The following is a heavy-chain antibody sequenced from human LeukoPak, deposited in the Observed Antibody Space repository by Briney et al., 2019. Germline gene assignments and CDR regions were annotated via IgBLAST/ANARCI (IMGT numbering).Heavy chain of an antibody. CDR2: IKQDGSEK. D-gene: IGHD3-3*01. CDR1: GFTFSSYW. V-gene: IGHV3-7*01. J-gene: IGHJ4*02. CDR3: ARIQYYDFWSGLDY. Sequence: EGSLRLSCAASGFTFSSYWMGWVRQAPGKGLEWVANIKQDGSEKYYVDSVKGRFTISRDNAKNSLYLQMNSLRAEDTAVYYCARIQYYDFWSGLDYWGQGTLVTVSS.